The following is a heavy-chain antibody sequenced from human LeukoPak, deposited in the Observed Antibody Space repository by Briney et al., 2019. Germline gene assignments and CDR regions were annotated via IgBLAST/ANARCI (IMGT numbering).Heavy chain of an antibody. CDR2: ISGSGGST. CDR1: GFTFSSYG. J-gene: IGHJ4*02. V-gene: IGHV3-23*01. CDR3: AKARGGYDEGYYFDY. Sequence: GGSLRLSCAASGFTFSSYGMSWVRQAPGKGLEWVSAISGSGGSTYYADSVKGRFTISRDNSKNTLYLQMNSLRAEDTAVYYCAKARGGYDEGYYFDYWGQGTLVTVSS. D-gene: IGHD5-12*01.